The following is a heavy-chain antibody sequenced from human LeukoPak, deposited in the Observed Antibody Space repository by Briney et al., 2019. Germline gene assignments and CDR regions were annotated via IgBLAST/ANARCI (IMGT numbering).Heavy chain of an antibody. Sequence: GGSLRLSCAASGFTFSSYSMNWVRQAPGKGLEWVSSISSSSSYIYYADSVKNRFTISRDNAKNSLYLQMNSLRAEDTAVYYCARANFGVVIFPQDVWGKGTTVTVSS. CDR3: ARANFGVVIFPQDV. CDR2: ISSSSSYI. J-gene: IGHJ6*04. V-gene: IGHV3-21*01. D-gene: IGHD3-3*01. CDR1: GFTFSSYS.